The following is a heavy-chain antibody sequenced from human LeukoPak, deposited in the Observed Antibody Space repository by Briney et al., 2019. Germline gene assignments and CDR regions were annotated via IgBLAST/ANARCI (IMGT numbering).Heavy chain of an antibody. CDR2: ISAYNGYT. D-gene: IGHD6-19*01. CDR1: GYTFTNYA. CDR3: AREVVRYSRGWPDY. V-gene: IGHV1-18*01. J-gene: IGHJ4*02. Sequence: ASVKVSCKASGYTFTNYAISWVRQAPGRGLEWMGWISAYNGYTTYAQKFQGRVTLTTDTSTSTVYMDLGSLRSDDTAVYYCAREVVRYSRGWPDYWGPGTLVTVSS.